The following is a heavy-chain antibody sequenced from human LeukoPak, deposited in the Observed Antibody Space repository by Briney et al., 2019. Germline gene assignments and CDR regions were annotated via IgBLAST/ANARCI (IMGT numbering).Heavy chain of an antibody. J-gene: IGHJ6*03. CDR1: GGTFSSYT. CDR2: IIPILGIT. CDR3: ARAEVQELPAAGMDV. Sequence: SVKVSCKASGGTFSSYTISWVRQAPGQGLEWMGRIIPILGITNYAQKFQGRVSITADKSTSTAYMELSSLRSEDTAVYYCARAEVQELPAAGMDVWGKGTTVTVSS. D-gene: IGHD1-7*01. V-gene: IGHV1-69*02.